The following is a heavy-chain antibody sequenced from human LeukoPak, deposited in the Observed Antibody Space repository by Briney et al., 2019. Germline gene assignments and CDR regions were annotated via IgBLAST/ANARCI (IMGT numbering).Heavy chain of an antibody. CDR2: INAGNGNT. CDR1: GYTFTSYA. V-gene: IGHV1-3*01. Sequence: ASVKVSCKASGYTFTSYAMHWVRQAPGQRLEWMGWINAGNGNTKYSQKFQGRVTITRDTSAGTAYMELSSLRSEDTAVYYCARDPAVDTAMVTGWFDPWGQGTLVTVSS. D-gene: IGHD5-18*01. J-gene: IGHJ5*02. CDR3: ARDPAVDTAMVTGWFDP.